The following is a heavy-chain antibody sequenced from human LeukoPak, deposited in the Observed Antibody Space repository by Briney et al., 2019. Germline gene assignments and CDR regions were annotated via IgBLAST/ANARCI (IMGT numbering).Heavy chain of an antibody. CDR3: ARRDGYKLDF. Sequence: GGSLRLSCVASGFVFSRYALHGVRQAPGRGLEWVSGISHDDGSNKDYADSVKGRITISRDNSKSTVFLQMDSLRADDTAVYYCARRDGYKLDFWGQGTLITVSS. CDR1: GFVFSRYA. V-gene: IGHV3-30*04. CDR2: ISHDDGSNK. J-gene: IGHJ4*02. D-gene: IGHD5-24*01.